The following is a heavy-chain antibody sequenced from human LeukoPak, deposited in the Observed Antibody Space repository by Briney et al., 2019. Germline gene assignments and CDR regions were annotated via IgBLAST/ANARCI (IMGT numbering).Heavy chain of an antibody. CDR2: ISYSGST. D-gene: IGHD5-18*01. CDR3: ATDRLYRGYSYGFDY. J-gene: IGHJ4*02. V-gene: IGHV4-61*01. Sequence: PSETLSLTCTVSGGSVSSGSYYWSWIRQPPEKGLEWIGYISYSGSTNYNPSLKSRLTMSVDRSKNQFSLKLSSVTAADTAVYYCATDRLYRGYSYGFDYWGQGTLVTVSS. CDR1: GGSVSSGSYY.